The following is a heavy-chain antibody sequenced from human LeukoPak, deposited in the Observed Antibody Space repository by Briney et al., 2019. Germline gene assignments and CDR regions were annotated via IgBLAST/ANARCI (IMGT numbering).Heavy chain of an antibody. CDR1: GFSFISYW. J-gene: IGHJ4*02. CDR3: ARHGVGAPPAHFDY. CDR2: IFPGDSHT. Sequence: GESLKISCKASGFSFISYWIGWVRQVPGKGLEWMGIIFPGDSHTTYSPSFQGQVTISADKSISTAYLQWSSLKASDTAMYYCARHGVGAPPAHFDYWGQGTLVTVSS. V-gene: IGHV5-51*01. D-gene: IGHD1-26*01.